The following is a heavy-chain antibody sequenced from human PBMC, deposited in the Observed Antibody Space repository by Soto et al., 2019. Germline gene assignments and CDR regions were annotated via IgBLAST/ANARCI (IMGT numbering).Heavy chain of an antibody. CDR1: GFTFGDYA. Sequence: EVQLVESGGGLVKPGRSLRLSCTASGFTFGDYAMSWFRQAPGKGLEWVGFIRSKAYGGTTEYAASVKGRFTISRDDSKSIAYLQMTSLKTEDTAVYYCTRSNQVQWLVYYLDYWGQGTLVTVSS. J-gene: IGHJ4*01. CDR3: TRSNQVQWLVYYLDY. D-gene: IGHD6-19*01. CDR2: IRSKAYGGTT. V-gene: IGHV3-49*05.